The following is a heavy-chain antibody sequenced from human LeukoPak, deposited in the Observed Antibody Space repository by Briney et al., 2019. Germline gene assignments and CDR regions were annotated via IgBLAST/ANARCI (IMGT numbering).Heavy chain of an antibody. D-gene: IGHD5-18*01. V-gene: IGHV1-69*05. CDR3: ATASGPTAMAPAY. CDR1: GGTFSSYA. Sequence: SVRVSCKASGGTFSSYAISGVRQAPEKGLKWMGGIIPIFGTANYEQKFQGRVTITTAESTSTAYMELSRLRSEDTAVYYCATASGPTAMAPAYWGQGTLVTVSS. J-gene: IGHJ4*02. CDR2: IIPIFGTA.